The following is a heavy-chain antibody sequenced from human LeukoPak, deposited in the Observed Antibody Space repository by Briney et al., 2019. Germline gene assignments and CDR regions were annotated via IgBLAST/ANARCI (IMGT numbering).Heavy chain of an antibody. V-gene: IGHV7-4-1*02. J-gene: IGHJ4*02. Sequence: ASVKVSCKASGHSFTRYAMNWVRQAPGQGLEWMGWINTNTGNPTYAQGFTGRFVFSLDTSVSTAYLQISSLKAEDTAVYYCARNHNGDYASQYNYWGQGTLVTVSS. CDR3: ARNHNGDYASQYNY. CDR1: GHSFTRYA. D-gene: IGHD4-17*01. CDR2: INTNTGNP.